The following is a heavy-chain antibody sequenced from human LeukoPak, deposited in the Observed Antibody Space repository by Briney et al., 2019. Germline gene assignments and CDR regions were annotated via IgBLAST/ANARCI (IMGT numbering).Heavy chain of an antibody. V-gene: IGHV1-2*02. J-gene: IGHJ6*03. Sequence: VASVKVSCKASGYTFTGYYMHWVRQAPGQGLEWMGWINPNSGGTNYAQKFQGRVTMTRDTSISTAYMELSRLRSDDTAVYYCAREADSSGYRKPYYYYYMDVWGKGTTVTVSS. CDR2: INPNSGGT. CDR1: GYTFTGYY. CDR3: AREADSSGYRKPYYYYYMDV. D-gene: IGHD3-22*01.